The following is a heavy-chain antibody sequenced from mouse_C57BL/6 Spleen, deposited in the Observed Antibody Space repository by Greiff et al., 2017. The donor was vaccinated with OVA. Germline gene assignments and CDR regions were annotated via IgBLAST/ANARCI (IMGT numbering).Heavy chain of an antibody. J-gene: IGHJ2*01. CDR3: ARHGYYGSNLYYFDY. CDR2: FYPGSGSI. D-gene: IGHD1-1*01. V-gene: IGHV1-62-2*01. Sequence: QVHVKQSGAELVKPGASVKLSCKASGYTFTEYTIHWVKQRSGQGLEWIGWFYPGSGSIKYNEKFKDKATLTADKSSSTVYMELSRLTSEDSAVYFCARHGYYGSNLYYFDYWGQGTTLTVSS. CDR1: GYTFTEYT.